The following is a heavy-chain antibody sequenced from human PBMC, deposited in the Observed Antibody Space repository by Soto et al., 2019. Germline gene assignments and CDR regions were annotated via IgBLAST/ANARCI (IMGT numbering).Heavy chain of an antibody. CDR3: ITLIDITMVSQAE. Sequence: EVQLVQSGGGVVQPGGSLKLSCAASGFTFSASAIHWVRQASGKGLEWVGRIRSEANTYATAYAASVIGRFTISRDDSESTAYLQMNSLKAEDTAMYYCITLIDITMVSQAEWGQGTLVTVSS. CDR2: IRSEANTYAT. D-gene: IGHD3-10*01. V-gene: IGHV3-73*01. CDR1: GFTFSASA. J-gene: IGHJ4*02.